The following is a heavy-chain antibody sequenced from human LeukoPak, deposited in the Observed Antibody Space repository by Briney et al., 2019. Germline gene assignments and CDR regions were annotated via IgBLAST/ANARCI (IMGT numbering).Heavy chain of an antibody. CDR3: ARRDYGWYFDL. Sequence: PSETLSLTCTVSGGSISSGGYSWSWIRQPPGKGLEWIGYIYHSGSTYYNPSLKSRVTISVDRSKNQFSLKLSSVTAADTAVYYCARRDYGWYFDLWGRGTLVTVSS. CDR1: GGSISSGGYS. V-gene: IGHV4-30-2*01. D-gene: IGHD4-17*01. CDR2: IYHSGST. J-gene: IGHJ2*01.